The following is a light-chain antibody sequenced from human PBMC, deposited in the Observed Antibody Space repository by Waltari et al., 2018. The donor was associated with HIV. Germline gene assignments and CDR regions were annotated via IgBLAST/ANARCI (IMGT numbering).Light chain of an antibody. CDR2: LAS. CDR1: ESLLHSDGFNY. J-gene: IGKJ2*01. CDR3: MQTLQTPLYT. V-gene: IGKV2-28*01. Sequence: DIVMTQSPLSLPVTPGEPASISCCSSESLLHSDGFNYLDWYLQKPGQSPQLLVYLASNRASGVPERFSGSGSGTDFTLRISRVEAEDVGVYYCMQTLQTPLYTFGQGTKLEIK.